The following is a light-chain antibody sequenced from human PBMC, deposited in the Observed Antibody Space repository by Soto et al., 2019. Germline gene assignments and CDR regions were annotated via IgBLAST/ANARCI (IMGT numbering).Light chain of an antibody. Sequence: DIQMTQSPSSLSASVGERATITCRARQSISNYLNWYQQKPGKAPKLLIYAASSLQSGVPSRFSGSGSGTDFTLTISSLQPEDFATYYCQQSYSTPWTFGQGTKVDIK. CDR2: AAS. V-gene: IGKV1-39*01. CDR3: QQSYSTPWT. J-gene: IGKJ1*01. CDR1: QSISNY.